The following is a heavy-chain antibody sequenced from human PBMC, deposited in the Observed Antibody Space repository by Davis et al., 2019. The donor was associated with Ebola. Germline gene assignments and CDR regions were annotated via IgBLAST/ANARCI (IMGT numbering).Heavy chain of an antibody. J-gene: IGHJ4*02. V-gene: IGHV3-74*03. CDR3: ARDYWGSGDY. D-gene: IGHD7-27*01. Sequence: PGGSLTLSCAATGFTFRGYWMHWFRQAPGKGLVWVSRIKGDGSIIESADSVKGRFTISRDNAKNTLYLQMNSLRAEDTAVYYCARDYWGSGDYWGQGTLVTVSS. CDR1: GFTFRGYW. CDR2: IKGDGSII.